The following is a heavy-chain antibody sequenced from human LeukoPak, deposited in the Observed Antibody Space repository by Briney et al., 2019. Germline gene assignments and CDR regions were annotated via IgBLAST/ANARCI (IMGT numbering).Heavy chain of an antibody. CDR2: INHSGST. V-gene: IGHV4-34*01. CDR3: ARNYGSGSV. Sequence: TETLSLTCAVYGGSFSGYYWSWIRQPPGKGLEWIGEINHSGSTNYNPSLKSRVTISVDTSKNQFSLKLSSVTAADTAVYYCARNYGSGSVWGQGTLVTVSS. D-gene: IGHD3-10*01. J-gene: IGHJ4*02. CDR1: GGSFSGYY.